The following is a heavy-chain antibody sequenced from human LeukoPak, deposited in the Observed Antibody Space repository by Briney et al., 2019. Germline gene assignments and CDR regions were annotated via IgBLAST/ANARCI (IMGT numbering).Heavy chain of an antibody. D-gene: IGHD6-13*01. Sequence: KPSETLSLTCAVYGGSFSGYYWSWIRQPPGKGLEWIGEINHSGSTNYNPSLKSRVTISVDTSKNQFSLKLSSVTAADTAVYYCARGRVSSSTWYSTYYYYFYMDVWGKGTTVTVSS. CDR3: ARGRVSSSTWYSTYYYYFYMDV. V-gene: IGHV4-34*01. CDR1: GGSFSGYY. J-gene: IGHJ6*03. CDR2: INHSGST.